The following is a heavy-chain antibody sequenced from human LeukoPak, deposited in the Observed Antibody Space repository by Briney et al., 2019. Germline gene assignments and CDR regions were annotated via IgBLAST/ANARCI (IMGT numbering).Heavy chain of an antibody. CDR2: ISTYNGET. CDR3: ATATIAAGSFPPFDY. J-gene: IGHJ4*02. Sequence: ASVRVSCKASGYTCNNYVIIWVRQAPEQGLDLMGWISTYNGETKYAQPLQGRVTMTTDTSTSTAYMEMRSLKSDDTAVYSCATATIAAGSFPPFDYWGQGILVTVSS. V-gene: IGHV1-18*01. CDR1: GYTCNNYV. D-gene: IGHD6-13*01.